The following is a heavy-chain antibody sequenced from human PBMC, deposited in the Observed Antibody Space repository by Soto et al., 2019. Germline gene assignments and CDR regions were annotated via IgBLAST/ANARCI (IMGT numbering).Heavy chain of an antibody. V-gene: IGHV4-4*02. CDR1: GGSISSTYW. D-gene: IGHD3-22*01. CDR3: ARRDYFVSRGYSAWYFDY. J-gene: IGHJ4*02. CDR2: IHHGGST. Sequence: QVRLQESGPGLVKPSETLSLTCAVSGGSISSTYWWTWVRQPPGKGLEWIGEIHHGGSTNDNPSLKSRVTISIDKSKNQFSLTLTSVTAADTAVYFCARRDYFVSRGYSAWYFDYWGQGTLVTVSS.